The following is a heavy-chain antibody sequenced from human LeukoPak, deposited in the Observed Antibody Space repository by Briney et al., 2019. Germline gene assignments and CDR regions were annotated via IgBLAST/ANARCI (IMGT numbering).Heavy chain of an antibody. CDR1: GFTFSSYA. CDR2: ISGSGGST. Sequence: GGSLRLSCAASGFTFSSYAMSWVRQAPGKGLEWVSAISGSGGSTYYADSVKGRFTISRDNSKNTLYLQMNSLRAEDTAVYYCAKDYYYDFWSGYYTHDYWGQGTLVTVPS. J-gene: IGHJ4*02. D-gene: IGHD3-3*01. V-gene: IGHV3-23*01. CDR3: AKDYYYDFWSGYYTHDY.